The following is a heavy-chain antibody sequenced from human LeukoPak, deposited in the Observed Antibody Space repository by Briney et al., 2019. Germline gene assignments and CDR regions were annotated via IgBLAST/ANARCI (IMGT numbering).Heavy chain of an antibody. D-gene: IGHD2-2*01. CDR2: IYYSGST. Sequence: SETLSLTCTVSGGSISSSGYYWGWIRQPPGKGLEWIGSIYYSGSTYYNPSLKSRVTISVDTSKNQFSLKLSSVTAADTAVYYCARFSSTSLGFDPWGQGTLVTVSS. V-gene: IGHV4-39*07. CDR3: ARFSSTSLGFDP. CDR1: GGSISSSGYY. J-gene: IGHJ5*02.